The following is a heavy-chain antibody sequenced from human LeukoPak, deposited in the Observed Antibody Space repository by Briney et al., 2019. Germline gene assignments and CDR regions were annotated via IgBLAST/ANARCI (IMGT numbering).Heavy chain of an antibody. Sequence: ASVKVSCKASGYTFTGYYIHWVRQAPGQGLEWMGIINPSGGSSKNAQKFQGRVTMTRDTSTSTVSMELGSLRSEDTAMYYCAREGLRVGESHYHYYMDVWGKGTMVTIS. J-gene: IGHJ6*03. CDR2: INPSGGSS. CDR3: AREGLRVGESHYHYYMDV. D-gene: IGHD1-26*01. CDR1: GYTFTGYY. V-gene: IGHV1-46*01.